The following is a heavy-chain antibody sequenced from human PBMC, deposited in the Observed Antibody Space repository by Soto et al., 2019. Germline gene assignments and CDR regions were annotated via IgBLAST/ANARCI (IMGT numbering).Heavy chain of an antibody. V-gene: IGHV1-46*01. CDR2: INPSGGST. D-gene: IGHD3-3*01. CDR3: ARDGLTHVRFLEWHYYGMDV. Sequence: QVQLVQSGAEVKKPGASVKVSCKASGYTFTSYYMHWVRQAPGQGLEWMGIINPSGGSTSYAQKYQGRVTMTKDTSTSTGYMELSSLRSEDTAVYYCARDGLTHVRFLEWHYYGMDVWGQGTTVTVSS. CDR1: GYTFTSYY. J-gene: IGHJ6*02.